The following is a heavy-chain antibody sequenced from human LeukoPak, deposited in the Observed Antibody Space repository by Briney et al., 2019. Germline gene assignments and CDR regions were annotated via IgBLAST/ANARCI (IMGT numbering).Heavy chain of an antibody. J-gene: IGHJ4*02. CDR1: GYTFTSYA. Sequence: ASVKVSCKASGYTFTSYAMNWVRQAPGQGLEWMGWINTNTGNPTYAQGFTGRFVFSLDTSVSTAYLQISSLKAEGTAVYYCARDIDSSGYYPNDYWGQGTLVTVSS. V-gene: IGHV7-4-1*02. CDR3: ARDIDSSGYYPNDY. D-gene: IGHD3-22*01. CDR2: INTNTGNP.